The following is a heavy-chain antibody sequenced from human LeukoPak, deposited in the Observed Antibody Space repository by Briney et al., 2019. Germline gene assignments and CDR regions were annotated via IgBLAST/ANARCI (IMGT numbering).Heavy chain of an antibody. CDR3: AREHCSGGGCHLRPPDY. CDR1: GFTFSSYA. J-gene: IGHJ4*02. D-gene: IGHD2-15*01. V-gene: IGHV3-64*01. Sequence: GGSLRLSCAASGFTFSSYAMHWVRQAPGKGLEYVSAISSNGGSTYYANSVKGRFTISRDNAKNSLYLQMNSLRAEDTAVYYCAREHCSGGGCHLRPPDYWGQGTLVTVSS. CDR2: ISSNGGST.